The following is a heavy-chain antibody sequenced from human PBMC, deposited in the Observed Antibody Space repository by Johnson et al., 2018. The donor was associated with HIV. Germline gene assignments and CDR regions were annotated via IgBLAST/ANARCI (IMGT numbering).Heavy chain of an antibody. J-gene: IGHJ3*02. D-gene: IGHD2-21*02. CDR3: VRVGKYCGDDCHLGVDAFDI. Sequence: VQLVESGGGVVRPGGSLRLSCATSGFTFNDHGMTWVRQVPGKGLEWVCDTNWNGANTAYADAVKGRFTISRDNAKNSRYLDMNSLRGEDTALYYCVRVGKYCGDDCHLGVDAFDIWGQGTMVTVSS. CDR2: TNWNGANT. CDR1: GFTFNDHG. V-gene: IGHV3-20*04.